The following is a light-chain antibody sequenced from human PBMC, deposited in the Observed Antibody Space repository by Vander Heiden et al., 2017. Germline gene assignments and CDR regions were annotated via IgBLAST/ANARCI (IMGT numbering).Light chain of an antibody. CDR3: YSTNHNGDQV. J-gene: IGLJ3*02. Sequence: SYELTQPPSVSASPGQTARITCSGDALPQKYGYWYQQKSGQAPVLIIYEDSKRPSGIPQRFSGSSSGTVATLTITGAQVDDEGDYCCYSTNHNGDQVFGGGTLLAVL. CDR1: ALPQKY. CDR2: EDS. V-gene: IGLV3-10*01.